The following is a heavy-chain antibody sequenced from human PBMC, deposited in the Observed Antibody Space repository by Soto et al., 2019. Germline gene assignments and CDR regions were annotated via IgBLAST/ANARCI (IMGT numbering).Heavy chain of an antibody. Sequence: QVHLQESGTGLEKPSETLSLTCTVSGGSISTYYWSWVRQPPGRGLEWIGYIYYGGTTNYNPSLKSRVTISVDTSKNQFSLRLHSVTAADTAVYYCARELIAAGPYLDYWGQGTLVTVSS. J-gene: IGHJ4*02. CDR2: IYYGGTT. V-gene: IGHV4-59*01. CDR1: GGSISTYY. D-gene: IGHD6-13*01. CDR3: ARELIAAGPYLDY.